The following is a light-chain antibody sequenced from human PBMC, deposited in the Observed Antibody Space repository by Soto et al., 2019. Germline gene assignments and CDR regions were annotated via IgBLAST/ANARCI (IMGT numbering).Light chain of an antibody. CDR3: QQYENRPLT. Sequence: DIQLTQSSPSLSASVGDAVTITCQASQDITNYLNWYQQRSGKSPKLLIFDAANLERGVPSRFSGSGSGTHFTFTISSLQPEDVATYYCQQYENRPLTFGGGTKVE. V-gene: IGKV1-33*01. CDR2: DAA. CDR1: QDITNY. J-gene: IGKJ4*01.